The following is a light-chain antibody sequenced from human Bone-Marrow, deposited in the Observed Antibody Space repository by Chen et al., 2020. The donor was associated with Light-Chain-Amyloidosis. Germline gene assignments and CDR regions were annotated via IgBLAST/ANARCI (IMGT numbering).Light chain of an antibody. J-gene: IGKJ4*01. CDR1: QTISSNY. CDR2: GSS. V-gene: IGKV3-20*01. CDR3: QQYGTSPLT. Sequence: EIVLKQSSGTLSLSPGEGDNLSCRASQTISSNYLTWYQQKFGQAPRLLIYGSSSRATGIPDRFTGSGSGTDFTLTINRLEPEDFAMYYCQQYGTSPLTFGGGTKVEIK.